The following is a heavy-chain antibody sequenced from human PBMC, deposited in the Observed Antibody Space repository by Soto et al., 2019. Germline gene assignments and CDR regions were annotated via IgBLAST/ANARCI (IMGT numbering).Heavy chain of an antibody. D-gene: IGHD3-10*01. CDR3: AKDQLRGVRGVITYYYCMDV. CDR2: ISYDGSNK. Sequence: QVQLVESGGGVVQPGRSLRLSCAASGFTFSSYGMHWVRQAPGKGLEWVAVISYDGSNKYYADSVKGRFTISRDNSKNPLYLQMNSLRAEDTAVYYCAKDQLRGVRGVITYYYCMDVWGQGTTVTVSS. CDR1: GFTFSSYG. V-gene: IGHV3-30*18. J-gene: IGHJ6*02.